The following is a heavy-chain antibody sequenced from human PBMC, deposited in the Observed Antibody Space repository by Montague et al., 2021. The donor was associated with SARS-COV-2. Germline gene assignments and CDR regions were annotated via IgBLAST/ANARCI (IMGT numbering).Heavy chain of an antibody. CDR3: ARVGRQQLVRLSGMDV. CDR1: GGSISSSSYY. J-gene: IGHJ6*02. CDR2: IYYSGST. D-gene: IGHD6-13*01. Sequence: SETLSLTCTVSGGSISSSSYYWGWIRQPPGKGLEWIGSIYYSGSTYYNPSLKSRVTISVDTSKNSFSLKLSSVTAADTAVYYCARVGRQQLVRLSGMDVWGQGTTVTVSS. V-gene: IGHV4-39*07.